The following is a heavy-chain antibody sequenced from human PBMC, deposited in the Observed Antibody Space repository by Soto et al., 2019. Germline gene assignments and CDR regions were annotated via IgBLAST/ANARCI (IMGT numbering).Heavy chain of an antibody. CDR1: GGSFSGYY. V-gene: IGHV4-34*01. Sequence: QVQLQQWGAGLLKPSETLSLTCAVYGGSFSGYYWSWIRQPPGKGLEWIGEINHSGSTNYNPSLKSRVTISVDKSKNQFSLKLSSVTAADTAVYYCARGGGLRYFDWLRVYGMDVWGQGTTVTVSS. CDR3: ARGGGLRYFDWLRVYGMDV. CDR2: INHSGST. D-gene: IGHD3-9*01. J-gene: IGHJ6*02.